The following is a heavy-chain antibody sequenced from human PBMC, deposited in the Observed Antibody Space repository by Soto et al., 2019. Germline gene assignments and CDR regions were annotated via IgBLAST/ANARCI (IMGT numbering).Heavy chain of an antibody. V-gene: IGHV2-5*02. CDR3: AHRVSGGSCFDP. CDR2: IYWDGDK. CDR1: GFSFNRSGMS. J-gene: IGHJ5*02. Sequence: SGPTLVNPTQTLTLTCTFSGFSFNRSGMSVGWIRQPPGKGLEWLALIYWDGDKRYSPSLKTRLAITKDTSKNQVVLTMTNMDPVDTATYYCAHRVSGGSCFDPWGQGTLVTVSS. D-gene: IGHD2-15*01.